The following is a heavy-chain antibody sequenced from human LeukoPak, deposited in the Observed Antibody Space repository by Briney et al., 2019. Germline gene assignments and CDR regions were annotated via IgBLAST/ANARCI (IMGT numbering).Heavy chain of an antibody. CDR1: GYTLTELS. CDR3: ATAHYYDSSGYYVNYYYYGMDV. D-gene: IGHD3-22*01. J-gene: IGHJ6*02. V-gene: IGHV1-24*01. CDR2: FDPEDGET. Sequence: GASVKVSCTVSGYTLTELSMHWVRQAPGKGLEWMGGFDPEDGETIYAQKFQGRVTMTEDTSTDTAYMELSSLRSEDTAVYYCATAHYYDSSGYYVNYYYYGMDVWGQGTTVTVSS.